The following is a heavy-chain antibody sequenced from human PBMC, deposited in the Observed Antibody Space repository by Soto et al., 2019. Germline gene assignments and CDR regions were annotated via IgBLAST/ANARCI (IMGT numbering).Heavy chain of an antibody. J-gene: IGHJ4*02. Sequence: SETLSLSCTVSGGSISSYYWSWIRQPPGKGLEWIGYIYYSGSTNYNPSLKSRVTISVDTSKNQFSLKLSSVTAADTAVYYCARRYGGTFDYWGQGTLVTVSS. V-gene: IGHV4-59*08. D-gene: IGHD2-15*01. CDR1: GGSISSYY. CDR2: IYYSGST. CDR3: ARRYGGTFDY.